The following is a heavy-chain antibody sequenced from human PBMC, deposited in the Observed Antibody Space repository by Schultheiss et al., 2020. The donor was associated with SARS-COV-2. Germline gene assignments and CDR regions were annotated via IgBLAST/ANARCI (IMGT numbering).Heavy chain of an antibody. CDR2: IWYDGSNK. CDR3: ARVPSNSDDAFDI. V-gene: IGHV3-33*01. J-gene: IGHJ3*02. Sequence: GESLKISCAASGFTFSSYGMHWVRQAPGKGLEWVAVIWYDGSNKYYADSVKGRFTISRDNSKNTLYLQMNSLRAEDTAVYYCARVPSNSDDAFDIWGQGTMVTVSS. CDR1: GFTFSSYG. D-gene: IGHD4-11*01.